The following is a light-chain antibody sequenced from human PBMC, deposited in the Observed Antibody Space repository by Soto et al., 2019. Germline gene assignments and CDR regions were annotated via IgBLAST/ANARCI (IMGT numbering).Light chain of an antibody. CDR3: QQGYSNPHFT. Sequence: DIQMTQSQSSLSASVGDRVTITCRASQSISGYLNWYQQKPGKAPKLLIYAASSLQSGVPSRFSGGGSETDFTHSISILQPEDCANYYCQQGYSNPHFTFGPETKVDIK. J-gene: IGKJ3*01. CDR2: AAS. CDR1: QSISGY. V-gene: IGKV1-39*01.